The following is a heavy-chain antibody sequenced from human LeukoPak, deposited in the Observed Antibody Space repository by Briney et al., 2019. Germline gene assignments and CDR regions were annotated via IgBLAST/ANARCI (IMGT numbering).Heavy chain of an antibody. CDR3: ASTYYDSSGYYYGLVY. V-gene: IGHV3-23*01. Sequence: GGSLRLSCAASGFTFSTYSMTWVRQAPGKGLEWVSAISGSGGSTYYADSVKGRFTISRDNSKNTLYLQMNSLRAEDTAVYYCASTYYDSSGYYYGLVYWGQGTLVTVSP. J-gene: IGHJ4*02. D-gene: IGHD3-22*01. CDR1: GFTFSTYS. CDR2: ISGSGGST.